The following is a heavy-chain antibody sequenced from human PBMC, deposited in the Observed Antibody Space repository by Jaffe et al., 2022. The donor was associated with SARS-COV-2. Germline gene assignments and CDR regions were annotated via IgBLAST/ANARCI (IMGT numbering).Heavy chain of an antibody. CDR3: ARGKPLHLKFSDGFDP. V-gene: IGHV4-59*01. J-gene: IGHJ5*02. Sequence: QVQLQESGPGLVKPSETLSLTCTVSGGSISNYYWSWIRQPPGKGLQWIGYISYSGNTKYNSSLKSRVTISLDTSKNQFSLKLTSVTAADTAVYYCARGKPLHLKFSDGFDPWGQGTLVTVSS. CDR2: ISYSGNT. CDR1: GGSISNYY.